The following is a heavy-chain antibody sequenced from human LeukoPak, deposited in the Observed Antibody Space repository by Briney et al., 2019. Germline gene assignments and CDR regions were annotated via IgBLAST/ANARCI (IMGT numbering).Heavy chain of an antibody. J-gene: IGHJ4*02. Sequence: SETLSLTCTVSGGSISNYYWGWIRQPPGKGLEWIGNIYYTGGTKYNPSLRSRVTISVDPSKNQFSLKLSSVTAADTAVYYCARGTAAYDYVWGSYRPPLYYFDYWGQGTLVTVSS. CDR2: IYYTGGT. D-gene: IGHD3-16*02. V-gene: IGHV4-59*08. CDR1: GGSISNYY. CDR3: ARGTAAYDYVWGSYRPPLYYFDY.